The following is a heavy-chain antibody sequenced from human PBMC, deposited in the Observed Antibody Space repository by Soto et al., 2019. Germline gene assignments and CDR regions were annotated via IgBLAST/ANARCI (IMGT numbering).Heavy chain of an antibody. V-gene: IGHV3-23*01. J-gene: IGHJ4*02. D-gene: IGHD4-17*01. Sequence: EVQLLESGGGLVQPGGSLRLSCAASGNTFSNYGMTWVRQAPGKGLEWVSSIRASGADTYYIDSVKGRFIISRDNSKNMLYLQLHSLRPDDTAVYYCAKDPNGDYIGAFDSWGQGTLVTVSS. CDR1: GNTFSNYG. CDR2: IRASGADT. CDR3: AKDPNGDYIGAFDS.